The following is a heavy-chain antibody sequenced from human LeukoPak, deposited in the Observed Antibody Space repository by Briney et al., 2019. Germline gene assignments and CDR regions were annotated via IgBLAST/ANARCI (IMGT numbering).Heavy chain of an antibody. CDR1: GYTFTNYY. Sequence: ASVKVSCKASGYTFTNYYMHWVRQVPGQGLEWMGIINPSGGSTAYAHQFQGRVTMTRDTSTSTVYMEVSSLRSEDTAVYYCARDLVRCSGGSCYPQYYFDYWGQGTLVTVSS. CDR3: ARDLVRCSGGSCYPQYYFDY. J-gene: IGHJ4*02. V-gene: IGHV1-46*01. D-gene: IGHD2-15*01. CDR2: INPSGGST.